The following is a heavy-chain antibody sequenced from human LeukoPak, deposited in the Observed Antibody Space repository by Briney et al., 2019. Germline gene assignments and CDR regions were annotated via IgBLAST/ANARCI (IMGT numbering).Heavy chain of an antibody. V-gene: IGHV4-4*07. J-gene: IGHJ4*02. Sequence: SETLSLTCTVSGGSISSYYWSWIRQPAGKGLEWIGRIYTSGSTNYNPSLKSRVTMSVDTSKNQFSLKLSSVTAADTAVYYCAREVGYCTNGVCQTPYFDYWGQGTLVTVSS. D-gene: IGHD2-8*01. CDR3: AREVGYCTNGVCQTPYFDY. CDR2: IYTSGST. CDR1: GGSISSYY.